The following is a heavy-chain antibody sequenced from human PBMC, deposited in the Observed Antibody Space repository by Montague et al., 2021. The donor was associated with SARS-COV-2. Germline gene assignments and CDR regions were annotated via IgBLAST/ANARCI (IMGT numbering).Heavy chain of an antibody. CDR3: ARPLNLYYYGSGSYSCWFDP. J-gene: IGHJ5*02. CDR1: GGSISSSSYY. CDR2: IYYSGST. D-gene: IGHD3-10*01. V-gene: IGHV4-39*01. Sequence: SETLSLTCTVSGGSISSSSYYWGWIRQPPGKGLEWIGSIYYSGSTYYNPSLKSPVTISVDTSKNQFSLKLSSVTAADTAVYYCARPLNLYYYGSGSYSCWFDPWGQGTLVTVSS.